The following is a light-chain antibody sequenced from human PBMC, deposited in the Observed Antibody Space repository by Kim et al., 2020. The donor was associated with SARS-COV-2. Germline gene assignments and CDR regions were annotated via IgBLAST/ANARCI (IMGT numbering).Light chain of an antibody. CDR2: DVS. CDR3: SSYSSSTTLAV. Sequence: QSITLSCTGTTSDVGGYNYVSWDQQSPGKAPKLIIYDVSDRPSGVSNRFSGSKSGSTASLTISGLRAEDEADYYCSSYSSSTTLAVFGGGTQLTVL. J-gene: IGLJ3*02. V-gene: IGLV2-14*03. CDR1: TSDVGGYNY.